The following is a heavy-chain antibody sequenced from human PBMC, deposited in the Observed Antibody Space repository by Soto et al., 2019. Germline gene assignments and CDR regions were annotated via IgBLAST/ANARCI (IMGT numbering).Heavy chain of an antibody. CDR1: GASISTPVYT. CDR3: ARATFGAVLHLEV. CDR2: IYPSGAS. D-gene: IGHD3-3*01. J-gene: IGHJ6*02. V-gene: IGHV4-30-2*01. Sequence: QVRLQESGSGLVKPSQTLSLTCAVSGASISTPVYTWSWIRQPPGKGLEWIGYIYPSGASTYNPSLKSRVTISLDASRNRFSLSVGSVTAADTAVYYCARATFGAVLHLEVWGQGNTVTVSS.